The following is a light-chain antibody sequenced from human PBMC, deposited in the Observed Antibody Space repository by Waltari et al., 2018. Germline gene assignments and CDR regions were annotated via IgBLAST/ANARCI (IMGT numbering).Light chain of an antibody. CDR3: QQYNNWIT. J-gene: IGKJ3*01. CDR1: QSVNSN. CDR2: GAS. Sequence: EIVMTQSPATLSVSPGERATLSCRASQSVNSNLAWYQQKPGQAPRLLMYGASNRATGIPARFSGSGSGTEFTLTISSLQSEDFAVYYCQQYNNWITFGPGTKVDIK. V-gene: IGKV3-15*01.